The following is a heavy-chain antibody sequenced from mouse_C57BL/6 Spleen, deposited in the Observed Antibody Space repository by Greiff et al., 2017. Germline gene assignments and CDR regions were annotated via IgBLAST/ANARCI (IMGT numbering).Heavy chain of an antibody. CDR2: IYPGDGDP. CDR1: GYAFSSSW. V-gene: IGHV1-82*01. CDR3: ARWDTTVVDY. D-gene: IGHD1-1*01. Sequence: QVQLQQSGPELVKPGASVKISCKASGYAFSSSWMNWVKQRPGKGLEWIGRIYPGDGDPNYNGKFKGKATMTADKTSITAYMQLSSLTSEDAAVYFCARWDTTVVDYGGQGTSVTVSS. J-gene: IGHJ4*01.